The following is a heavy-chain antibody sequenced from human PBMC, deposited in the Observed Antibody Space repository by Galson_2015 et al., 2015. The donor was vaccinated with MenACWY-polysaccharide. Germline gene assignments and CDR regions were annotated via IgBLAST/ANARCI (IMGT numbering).Heavy chain of an antibody. D-gene: IGHD3-16*01. CDR1: GFTFSSYA. Sequence: SLRLSCAASGFTFSSYAMSWVRQAPGKGLEWVSAISGSGGSTYYADSVKGRFTISRDNSKNTLYLQMNSLRAEDTAVYYCAKDRGGNDAFDIWGQGTMVTVSS. CDR3: AKDRGGNDAFDI. J-gene: IGHJ3*02. V-gene: IGHV3-23*01. CDR2: ISGSGGST.